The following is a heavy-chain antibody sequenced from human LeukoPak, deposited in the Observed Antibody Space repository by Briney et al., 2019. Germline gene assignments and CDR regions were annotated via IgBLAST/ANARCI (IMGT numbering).Heavy chain of an antibody. CDR2: TYYRSKWYN. V-gene: IGHV6-1*01. D-gene: IGHD5-12*01. Sequence: SQTLSLTCAISGDSVSSNSAARNWIRQSPSRGLEWLGRTYYRSKWYNDYAVSVKSRITINPDTSKNQLSLQLNSVTPEDTAVYYCARAERGYDRNNYYYYGMDVWGQGTTVTVSS. J-gene: IGHJ6*02. CDR1: GDSVSSNSAA. CDR3: ARAERGYDRNNYYYYGMDV.